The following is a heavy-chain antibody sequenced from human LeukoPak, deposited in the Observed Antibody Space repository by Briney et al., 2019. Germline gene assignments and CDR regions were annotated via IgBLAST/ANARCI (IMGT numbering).Heavy chain of an antibody. CDR3: ARGGSDFWSGPNSYYYYGMDV. Sequence: SETLSLTCTVSGGSISSGGYYWSWIRQHPGKGLEWIGYIYYIGSTYYNPSLKSRVTISVDTSKNQFSLKLSSVTAADTAVYYCARGGSDFWSGPNSYYYYGMDVWGQGTTVTVSS. V-gene: IGHV4-31*03. CDR1: GGSISSGGYY. CDR2: IYYIGST. J-gene: IGHJ6*02. D-gene: IGHD3-3*01.